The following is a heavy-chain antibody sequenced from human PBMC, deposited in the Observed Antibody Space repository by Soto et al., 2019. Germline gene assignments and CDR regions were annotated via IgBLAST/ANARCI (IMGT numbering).Heavy chain of an antibody. D-gene: IGHD5-18*01. CDR3: ARDGVDTATGYYYGMDV. CDR1: GYTFPSYG. J-gene: IGHJ6*02. Sequence: QVQLVQSGAEVKKPGASVKVYCKASGYTFPSYGISWVRQAPGQGLEWMGWISAYNGNTNYAQKLQGRVTMTTDTPTSTAYMELRSLRSDDTAVYYCARDGVDTATGYYYGMDVWGQGTTVTVSS. V-gene: IGHV1-18*01. CDR2: ISAYNGNT.